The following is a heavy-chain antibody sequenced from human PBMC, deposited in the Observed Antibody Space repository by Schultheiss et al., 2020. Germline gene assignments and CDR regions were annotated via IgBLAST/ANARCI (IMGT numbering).Heavy chain of an antibody. Sequence: GGSLRLSCAASGFTFSSYAMSWVRQAPGKGLEWVSAISGSGGSTYYADSVKGRFTISRDNSKNTLYLQMNSLRAEDTAVYYCAKNYGYSYGLDWYFDLWGRGTLVTVSS. V-gene: IGHV3-23*01. CDR3: AKNYGYSYGLDWYFDL. CDR2: ISGSGGST. D-gene: IGHD5-18*01. J-gene: IGHJ2*01. CDR1: GFTFSSYA.